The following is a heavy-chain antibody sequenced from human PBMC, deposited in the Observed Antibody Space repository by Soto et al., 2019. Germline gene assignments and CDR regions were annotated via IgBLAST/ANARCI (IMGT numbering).Heavy chain of an antibody. Sequence: ASVKVSCKASGFSFTGYYIHWLRQAPGQGLEWMGWINAHSGGTEYSQKFQGRVTLTRDTSIATAYLALTSLTSDDTALYYCAKDLTRQLAYWLDPWGQGTQVTVSS. CDR3: AKDLTRQLAYWLDP. V-gene: IGHV1-2*02. J-gene: IGHJ5*02. D-gene: IGHD6-6*01. CDR1: GFSFTGYY. CDR2: INAHSGGT.